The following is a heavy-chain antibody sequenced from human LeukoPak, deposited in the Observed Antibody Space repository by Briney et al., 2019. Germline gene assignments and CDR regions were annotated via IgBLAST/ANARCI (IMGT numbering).Heavy chain of an antibody. CDR2: INPSGGST. J-gene: IGHJ4*02. V-gene: IGHV1-46*01. CDR1: GYTFTSYY. D-gene: IGHD3-22*01. CDR3: ARINSGYYYAY. Sequence: APVKVSCKASGYTFTSYYMHWVRQAPGQGLEWMGIINPSGGSTSYAQKFQGRVTMTRDTSTSTVYMELSSLRSEDTAVYYCARINSGYYYAYWGQGTLVTVSS.